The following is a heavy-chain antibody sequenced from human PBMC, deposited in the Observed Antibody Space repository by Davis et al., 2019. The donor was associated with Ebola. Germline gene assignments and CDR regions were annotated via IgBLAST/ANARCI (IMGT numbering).Heavy chain of an antibody. D-gene: IGHD3-9*01. V-gene: IGHV6-1*01. Sequence: HSQTPSLTRAISRDSLLGKNAAWNWIRQSTSRGLEWLGRTYYNSKWYNDYAMSVKSRLTINPDTSRNHFSLQLNSVTPKDTAVYYCARDWLRRDFDYWGQGTLVTVSS. J-gene: IGHJ4*02. CDR3: ARDWLRRDFDY. CDR2: TYYNSKWYN. CDR1: RDSLLGKNAA.